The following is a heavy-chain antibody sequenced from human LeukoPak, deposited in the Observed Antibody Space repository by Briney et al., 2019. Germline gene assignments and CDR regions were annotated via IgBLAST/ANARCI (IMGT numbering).Heavy chain of an antibody. CDR3: AREVLRYFDWFARDNWFDP. V-gene: IGHV3-23*01. Sequence: GGSLRLSCAASGFTFSSYAMSWVRQAPGKGLEWVSAISGSGGSTYYADSVKGRFTISRDNSKNTLYLQMNSLRAEDTAVYYCAREVLRYFDWFARDNWFDPWGQGTLVTVSS. CDR1: GFTFSSYA. D-gene: IGHD3-9*01. CDR2: ISGSGGST. J-gene: IGHJ5*02.